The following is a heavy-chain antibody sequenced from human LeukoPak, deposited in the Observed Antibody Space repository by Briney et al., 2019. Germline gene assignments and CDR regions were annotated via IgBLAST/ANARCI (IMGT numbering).Heavy chain of an antibody. CDR2: ISQSGSDI. CDR1: GFSFSDFY. D-gene: IGHD5-18*01. V-gene: IGHV3-11*01. J-gene: IGHJ4*02. CDR3: ARTARVGDY. Sequence: GGALRLSCAASGFSFSDFYLSWIRQAPGKGLEWISYISQSGSDINDADSVRGRFTVSRDNAKNSLYLQMNSLRAEDTAVYYCARTARVGDYWGQGTLVTVSS.